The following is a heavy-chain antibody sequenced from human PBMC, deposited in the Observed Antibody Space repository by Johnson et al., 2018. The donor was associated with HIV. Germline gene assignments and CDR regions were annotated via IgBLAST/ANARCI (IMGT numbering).Heavy chain of an antibody. CDR2: ISSSGTTI. CDR1: GFTVSSNY. D-gene: IGHD1-7*01. V-gene: IGHV3-11*01. Sequence: QVQLVESGGGLIQPGGSLRLSCAASGFTVSSNYMSWVRQAPGKGLEWISYISSSGTTIYSADSVKGRFTISSDNAKNSLYLHMNSLRAEDTALYYCAREPELELQFSPAFDFWGQGTMVSVSS. CDR3: AREPELELQFSPAFDF. J-gene: IGHJ3*01.